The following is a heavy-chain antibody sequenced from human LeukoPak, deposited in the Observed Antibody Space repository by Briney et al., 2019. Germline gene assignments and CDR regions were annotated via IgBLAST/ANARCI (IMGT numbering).Heavy chain of an antibody. Sequence: ASVKVSCKASGYTFTSYYMHWVRQAPGQGLEWMGIINPSGGSTSYAQKFQGRVTMTRDTSTSTVYMELSSLRSEDTAVYYCARANPLTATVPIYGTDVWGQGTTVTVSS. D-gene: IGHD4-17*01. V-gene: IGHV1-46*01. CDR3: ARANPLTATVPIYGTDV. CDR1: GYTFTSYY. CDR2: INPSGGST. J-gene: IGHJ6*02.